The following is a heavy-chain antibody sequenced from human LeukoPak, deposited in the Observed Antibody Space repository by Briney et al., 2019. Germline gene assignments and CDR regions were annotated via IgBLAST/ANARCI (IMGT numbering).Heavy chain of an antibody. D-gene: IGHD6-13*01. CDR1: GGSISSGGYY. Sequence: KPSETLSLTCTVSGGSISSGGYYWSWIRQHPGKGLEWIGYIYYSGSTYYNPSLKSRVTISVDTSKNQFSLKLSSVTAADTAVYYCASIPNLSYSSSWYIDYWGQGTLVTVSS. V-gene: IGHV4-31*03. J-gene: IGHJ4*02. CDR3: ASIPNLSYSSSWYIDY. CDR2: IYYSGST.